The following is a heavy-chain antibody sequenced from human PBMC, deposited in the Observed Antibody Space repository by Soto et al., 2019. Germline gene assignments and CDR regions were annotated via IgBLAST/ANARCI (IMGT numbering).Heavy chain of an antibody. V-gene: IGHV1-69*13. CDR2: IIPIFGTA. CDR3: ARGTFENYGMDV. J-gene: IGHJ6*02. CDR1: GGTFSSYA. Sequence: SVKVSCKASGGTFSSYAISWVRQAPGQGLEWMGGIIPIFGTANYAQKFQGRVTITADESTSTAYMELSSLRSEDTAVYYCARGTFENYGMDVWGQGTTVTVSS. D-gene: IGHD3-3*02.